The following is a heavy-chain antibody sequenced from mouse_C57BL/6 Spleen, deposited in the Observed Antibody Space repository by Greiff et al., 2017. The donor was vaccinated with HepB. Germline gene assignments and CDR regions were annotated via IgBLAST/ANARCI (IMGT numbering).Heavy chain of an antibody. CDR3: ASYDDWYFDV. V-gene: IGHV1-26*01. D-gene: IGHD2-12*01. Sequence: VQLQQSGPELVKPGASVKISCKASGYTFTDYYMNWVKQSHGKSLEWIGDINPNNGGTSYNQKFKGKATLTVDKSSSTAYMELRSLTSEDSAVYYCASYDDWYFDVWGTGTTVTVSS. CDR2: INPNNGGT. CDR1: GYTFTDYY. J-gene: IGHJ1*03.